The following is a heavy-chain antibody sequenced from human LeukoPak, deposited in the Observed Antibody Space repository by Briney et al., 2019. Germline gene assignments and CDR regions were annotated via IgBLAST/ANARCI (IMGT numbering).Heavy chain of an antibody. CDR2: INPDGTTA. CDR3: AKDLSWNTADR. D-gene: IGHD1/OR15-1a*01. CDR1: GFAFSNYW. J-gene: IGHJ5*02. V-gene: IGHV3-74*01. Sequence: GGSLRLSCVASGFAFSNYWMHWVRQASGKAPVWVSRINPDGTTADYADSVKGRFTISRDNAKNMVFLQMNGLRADDTALYYCAKDLSWNTADRWGQGILVTVSS.